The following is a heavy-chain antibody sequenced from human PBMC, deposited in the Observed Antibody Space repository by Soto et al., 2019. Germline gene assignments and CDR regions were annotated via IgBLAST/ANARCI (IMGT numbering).Heavy chain of an antibody. Sequence: QVTLKESGPVLVKPTETLTLTCTVSGFSLSNAGMGVSWIRQPPGKALEWLAHIFSNDEKRFSTSLKNRLTIYKDTSNSQAVLIMTNMDRVDTATYYCAQTEDGGRSRTPAGWFDAWGQGTLVTGSS. CDR2: IFSNDEK. J-gene: IGHJ5*02. CDR3: AQTEDGGRSRTPAGWFDA. V-gene: IGHV2-26*01. D-gene: IGHD1-7*01. CDR1: GFSLSNAGMG.